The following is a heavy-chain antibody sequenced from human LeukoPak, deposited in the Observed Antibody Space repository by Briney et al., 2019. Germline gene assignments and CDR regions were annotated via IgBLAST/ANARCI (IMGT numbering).Heavy chain of an antibody. CDR3: ARVEQWLVGFDY. J-gene: IGHJ4*02. CDR2: IYYSGNT. V-gene: IGHV4-59*01. CDR1: GGSISSYY. Sequence: KPSETLSLTCTVSGGSISSYYWSWIRQPPGKGLEWIGYIYYSGNTNYNPSLKSRVTISVDTSKNQFSLKLSSVTAADTAVYYCARVEQWLVGFDYWGQGTLVTVSS. D-gene: IGHD6-19*01.